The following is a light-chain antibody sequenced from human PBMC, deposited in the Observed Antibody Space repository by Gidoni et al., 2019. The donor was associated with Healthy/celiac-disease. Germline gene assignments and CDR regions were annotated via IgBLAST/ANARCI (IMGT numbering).Light chain of an antibody. Sequence: QSLLPQPPSASGTPGQRVPISCSGSSSNIGSNTGNGYQQCPGTAPKLRIYSNNQRPSGVPDRFSGSKSGTSASLAISGLQSEDEADYYCAAWDDSLNGQGWVFGGGTKLTVL. CDR3: AAWDDSLNGQGWV. CDR1: SSNIGSNT. V-gene: IGLV1-44*01. CDR2: SNN. J-gene: IGLJ3*02.